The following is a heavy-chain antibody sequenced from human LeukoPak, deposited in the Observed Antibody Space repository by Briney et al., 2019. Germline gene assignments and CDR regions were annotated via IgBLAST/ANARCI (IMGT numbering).Heavy chain of an antibody. V-gene: IGHV1-2*02. CDR2: INPNSGGT. D-gene: IGHD4-17*01. CDR1: GYTFTGYY. J-gene: IGHJ4*02. Sequence: ASVKVSCKASGYTFTGYYMHWVRQAPGQGLEWMGWINPNSGGTNYAQKFQGRVTMTRDTSISTAYMELSRLRSDDTAVYYCARDLDCGDSGPLSDYWGQGTLVTVSS. CDR3: ARDLDCGDSGPLSDY.